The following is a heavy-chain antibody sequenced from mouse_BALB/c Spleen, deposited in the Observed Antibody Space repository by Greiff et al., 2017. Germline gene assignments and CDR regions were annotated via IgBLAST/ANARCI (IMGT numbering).Heavy chain of an antibody. CDR1: GFSLTSYG. CDR3: AKKYDYDDVPYAMDY. J-gene: IGHJ4*01. Sequence: QVQLKQSGPSLVQPSQSLSITCTVSGFSLTSYGVHWVRQSPGKGLEWLGVIWRGGSTDYNAAFMSRLSITKDNSKSQVFFKMNSLQADDTAIYYCAKKYDYDDVPYAMDYWGQGTSVTVSS. D-gene: IGHD2-4*01. V-gene: IGHV2-5-1*01. CDR2: IWRGGST.